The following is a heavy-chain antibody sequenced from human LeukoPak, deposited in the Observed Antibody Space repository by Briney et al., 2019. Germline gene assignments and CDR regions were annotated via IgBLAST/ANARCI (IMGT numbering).Heavy chain of an antibody. V-gene: IGHV1-2*02. CDR2: INPNSGAT. CDR3: ATWTITTDYVY. D-gene: IGHD4-11*01. J-gene: IGHJ4*02. CDR1: GYSFTGYY. Sequence: ASVKVSYKASGYSFTGYYLHWVRQAPGQGLEWMGWINPNSGATKYAQKFQDRVTMTRDTSISTAYMELSRLRSDDTAEYYCATWTITTDYVYWGQGTLVTVSS.